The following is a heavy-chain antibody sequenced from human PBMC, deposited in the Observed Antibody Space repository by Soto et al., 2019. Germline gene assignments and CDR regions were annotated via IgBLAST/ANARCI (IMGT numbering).Heavy chain of an antibody. Sequence: SQTLSLTCAISGDSVSSNSAAWNWIRQSPSRGLEWLGRTYYRSKWYNDYAVSVKSRITINPDTSKNQFSLQLNSVTPEDTAVNYCAGDGTYSGYDLFDYWGQGTLVTVSS. D-gene: IGHD5-12*01. J-gene: IGHJ4*02. CDR2: TYYRSKWYN. V-gene: IGHV6-1*01. CDR3: AGDGTYSGYDLFDY. CDR1: GDSVSSNSAA.